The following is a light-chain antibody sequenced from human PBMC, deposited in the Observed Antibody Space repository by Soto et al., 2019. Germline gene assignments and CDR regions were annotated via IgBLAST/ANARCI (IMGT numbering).Light chain of an antibody. CDR3: LQRSIGFT. V-gene: IGKV3D-20*02. Sequence: EIVLTQSPGTLSLSPGERATLSCRASERLSSVYLAWYQQRPGQAPRLLIYGASNRATGIPDRFSGSGSGTDFTLTISSLEPEDFAVYHCLQRSIGFTFGPGTKVDIK. CDR1: ERLSSVY. J-gene: IGKJ3*01. CDR2: GAS.